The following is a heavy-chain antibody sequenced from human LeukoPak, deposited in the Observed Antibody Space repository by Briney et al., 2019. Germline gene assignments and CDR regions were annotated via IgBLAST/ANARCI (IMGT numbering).Heavy chain of an antibody. CDR3: ARLDGSGWAGWFHP. CDR1: GGTFRSYA. J-gene: IGHJ5*02. D-gene: IGHD6-19*01. Sequence: SVKVSCKASGGTFRSYAISWVRQAPEQGLEWMGGIIPLYGTANYAQKFQDRLTITADESTSTAYMELSSLTSDDTGVYYCARLDGSGWAGWFHPWGQGSLVTVSS. V-gene: IGHV1-69*13. CDR2: IIPLYGTA.